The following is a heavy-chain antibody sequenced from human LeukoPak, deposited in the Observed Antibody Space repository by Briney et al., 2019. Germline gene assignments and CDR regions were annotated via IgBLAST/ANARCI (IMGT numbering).Heavy chain of an antibody. V-gene: IGHV1-18*01. CDR3: ARITYDFWSGYYMPDDP. D-gene: IGHD3-3*01. CDR2: ISIYNGDT. J-gene: IGHJ5*02. CDR1: GYTFTNYG. Sequence: ASVKVSCKASGYTFTNYGISWVRQAPGQGLEWMGWISIYNGDTDYAQKLRGRVTMTTDTSTSTAYMELRSLRSDDTAVYYCARITYDFWSGYYMPDDPWGQGTLVTVSS.